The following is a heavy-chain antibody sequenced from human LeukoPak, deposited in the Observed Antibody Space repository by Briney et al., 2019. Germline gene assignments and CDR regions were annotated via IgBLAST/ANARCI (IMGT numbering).Heavy chain of an antibody. CDR1: GGTFSSYA. D-gene: IGHD6-13*01. Sequence: ASVKVSCKASGGTFSSYAISWVRQAPGQGLEWMGGIIPIFGTANYAQKFQGRVTITADESTSTAYMELSSLRSEDTAVYYCARDRSSSWYPADEGFDYWGQGTLVTVSS. V-gene: IGHV1-69*13. CDR2: IIPIFGTA. J-gene: IGHJ4*02. CDR3: ARDRSSSWYPADEGFDY.